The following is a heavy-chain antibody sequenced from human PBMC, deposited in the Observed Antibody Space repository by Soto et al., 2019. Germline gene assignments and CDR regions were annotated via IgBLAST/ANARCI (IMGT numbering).Heavy chain of an antibody. Sequence: GGSLRLSCAASGFTFSSHAMSWVRQAPGKGLEWVSAISGSGGSTYYADSVKGRFTISRDNSKNTLYLQMNSLRAEDTAVYYCAKDLKSRTKPIDCWGQGTLVTVSS. V-gene: IGHV3-23*01. CDR1: GFTFSSHA. CDR2: ISGSGGST. CDR3: AKDLKSRTKPIDC. J-gene: IGHJ4*02.